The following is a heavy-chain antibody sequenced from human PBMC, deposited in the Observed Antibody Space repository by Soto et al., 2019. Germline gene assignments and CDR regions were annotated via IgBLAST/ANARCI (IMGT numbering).Heavy chain of an antibody. CDR3: ARLVYDTRLNYMYFDF. CDR1: GVSLTSGNW. CDR2: IFHDGTA. J-gene: IGHJ4*02. Sequence: QVKLQESGPGLATPSGTLPLTCAVSGVSLTSGNWWTWVRQSPKRGLEYIGEIFHDGTANYYPSFERRVAMSVDTSRNQFSLKLTSVTAADTAVYFCARLVYDTRLNYMYFDFWGPGTLVTVSS. V-gene: IGHV4-4*02. D-gene: IGHD3-10*01.